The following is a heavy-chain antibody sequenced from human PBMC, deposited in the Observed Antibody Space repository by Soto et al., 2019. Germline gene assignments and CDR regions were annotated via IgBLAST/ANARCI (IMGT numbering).Heavy chain of an antibody. CDR1: GFSLSTSGVG. D-gene: IGHD6-6*01. V-gene: IGHV2-5*02. J-gene: IGHJ4*02. Sequence: GSGPTLVNPTQTLTLTCTFSGFSLSTSGVGVGWIRQPPGKALEWLALIYWDDDKRYSPSLKSRLTITKDTSKNQVVLTMTNMDPVDTATYYCALQGSIAAFLYYFDYWGQGTLVTVSS. CDR2: IYWDDDK. CDR3: ALQGSIAAFLYYFDY.